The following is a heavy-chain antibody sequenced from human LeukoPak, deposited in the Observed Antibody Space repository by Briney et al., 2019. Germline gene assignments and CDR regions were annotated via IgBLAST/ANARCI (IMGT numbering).Heavy chain of an antibody. V-gene: IGHV4-39*01. CDR3: ARRSLPYSSSWYGRAFDI. CDR2: IYYSGST. D-gene: IGHD6-13*01. J-gene: IGHJ3*02. CDR1: GGSISSSSYY. Sequence: SETLSLTCTVSGGSISSSSYYWGWIRQPPGKGLEWIGSIYYSGSTYYNPSLKSRVTISVDTSKNQFSLKLSSVTAAGTAVYYCARRSLPYSSSWYGRAFDIWGQGTMVTVSS.